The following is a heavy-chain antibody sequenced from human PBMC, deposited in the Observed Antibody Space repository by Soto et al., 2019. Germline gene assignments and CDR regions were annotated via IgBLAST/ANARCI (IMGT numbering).Heavy chain of an antibody. Sequence: QVQLVQSGAEVKKPGASVKVSCKASGYTFTGYYMHWVRQAPGQGLEWMGWINPNSGGTNYAQKFQGWVTMTRDTSISTAYMELSRLRSDDTAVYYCARVGVGYDFGSPYGMDVWGQGTTVTVSS. CDR2: INPNSGGT. CDR3: ARVGVGYDFGSPYGMDV. CDR1: GYTFTGYY. V-gene: IGHV1-2*04. J-gene: IGHJ6*02. D-gene: IGHD3-3*01.